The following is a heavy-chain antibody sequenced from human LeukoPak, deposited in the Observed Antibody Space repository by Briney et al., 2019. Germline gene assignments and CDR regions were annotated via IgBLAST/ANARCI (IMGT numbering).Heavy chain of an antibody. Sequence: SETLSLTWTVSGGSISSYYWSWIRQPPGKGLEWIGYIYYSGSTNYNPSLKSRVTISVDTSKNQFSLKLSSVTAADTAVYYCARSPHPNYDSSGYSLNYWGQGTLVTVSS. V-gene: IGHV4-59*08. CDR3: ARSPHPNYDSSGYSLNY. CDR2: IYYSGST. J-gene: IGHJ4*02. CDR1: GGSISSYY. D-gene: IGHD3-22*01.